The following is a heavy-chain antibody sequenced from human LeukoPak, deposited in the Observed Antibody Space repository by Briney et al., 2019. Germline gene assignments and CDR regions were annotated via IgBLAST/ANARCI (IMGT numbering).Heavy chain of an antibody. D-gene: IGHD4-17*01. J-gene: IGHJ6*02. V-gene: IGHV4-34*01. CDR2: INHSGST. CDR1: GGSFSGYY. CDR3: AREGDGDYVGVYYYYGMDV. Sequence: TSETLSLTCAVYGGSFSGYYWSWIRQPPGKGLEWIGEINHSGSTNYNPSLKSRVTMSVDTSKNQFSLKLSSVTAADTAVYYCAREGDGDYVGVYYYYGMDVWGQGTTVTVSS.